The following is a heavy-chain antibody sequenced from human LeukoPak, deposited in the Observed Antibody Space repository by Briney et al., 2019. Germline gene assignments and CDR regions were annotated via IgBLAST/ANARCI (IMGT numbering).Heavy chain of an antibody. Sequence: PGGSLRLSCAASGFTFSSYGMHWVRQAPGKGLEWVAVISYDGSNKYYADSVKGRFTISRDNSKNTLYLQMNSLRAEDTAVYYCAKGDCSSTSCYPPYHWGQGTLVTVSS. J-gene: IGHJ5*02. CDR3: AKGDCSSTSCYPPYH. D-gene: IGHD2-2*01. V-gene: IGHV3-30*18. CDR2: ISYDGSNK. CDR1: GFTFSSYG.